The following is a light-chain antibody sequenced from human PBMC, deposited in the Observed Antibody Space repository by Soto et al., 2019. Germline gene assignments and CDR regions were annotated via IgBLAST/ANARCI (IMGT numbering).Light chain of an antibody. CDR2: SNN. Sequence: QPVLTQPPSASGTPGQRVTISCSGSSSNIGNNTVNWYQQFPGTAPKLLIYSNNQRPSGVPDRFSGSKSGTSASLAISGLQSEDEADYYCAAWDDSLNGYVVFGGGTKLTVL. CDR1: SSNIGNNT. V-gene: IGLV1-44*01. CDR3: AAWDDSLNGYVV. J-gene: IGLJ2*01.